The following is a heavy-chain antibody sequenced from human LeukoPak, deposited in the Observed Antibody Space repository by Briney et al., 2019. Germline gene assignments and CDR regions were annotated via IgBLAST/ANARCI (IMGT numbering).Heavy chain of an antibody. V-gene: IGHV4-39*01. CDR3: ARQFGGRSGPVDY. CDR2: IYYSGST. Sequence: SETLSLTCTVSGGSLSSSTYYWGWIRQPPGKGLEWIGSIYYSGSTYSNPSLKSRVTISVDTSENQFSLKLGSVTAADTAVYYCARQFGGRSGPVDYWGQGTLVTVSS. J-gene: IGHJ4*02. D-gene: IGHD3-10*01. CDR1: GGSLSSSTYY.